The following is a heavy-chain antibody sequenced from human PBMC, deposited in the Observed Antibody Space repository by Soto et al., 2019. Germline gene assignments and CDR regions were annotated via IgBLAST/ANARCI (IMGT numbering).Heavy chain of an antibody. CDR3: ASSFTVPDAIGY. CDR2: INAGNGNT. D-gene: IGHD2-2*02. CDR1: GYTLTSYA. J-gene: IGHJ4*02. Sequence: QVQLVQSGAEVKKTGASVKVSCKASGYTLTSYAMHWVRQAPGQRLEWMGWINAGNGNTKYSQKFQGRVTITRDTSASTAYMELSSLRSEDTAVYYCASSFTVPDAIGYWGQGTLVTVSS. V-gene: IGHV1-3*01.